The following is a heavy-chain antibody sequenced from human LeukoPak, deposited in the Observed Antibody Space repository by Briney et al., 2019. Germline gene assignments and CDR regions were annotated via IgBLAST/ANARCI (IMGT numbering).Heavy chain of an antibody. CDR3: AREMGVVTAHGIDV. J-gene: IGHJ6*02. V-gene: IGHV4-39*02. CDR1: GGSISSISSNNYH. D-gene: IGHD4-23*01. CDR2: IYYSGST. Sequence: PSETLSLTCIVSGGSISSISSNNYHWGWIRQPPGKGLGWIGSIYYSGSTYYSPSLKSRVTISVDTSKNQFSLKLSSVTAADTALYYCAREMGVVTAHGIDVWGQGTTVTVSS.